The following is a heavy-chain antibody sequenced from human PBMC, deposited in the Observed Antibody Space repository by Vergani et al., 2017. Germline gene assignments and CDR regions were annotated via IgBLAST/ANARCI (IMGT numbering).Heavy chain of an antibody. D-gene: IGHD3-22*01. Sequence: EVQLVESGGGLVQPGGSLRLSCAASGFTVSSNYMSWVRQAPGKGLEWVSVIYSGGSTYYADSVKGRFTISRHNSKNTLYLQMSSLRAEDTAVYYCASDSSGSKAAFDIWGQGTMVTVSS. J-gene: IGHJ3*02. CDR1: GFTVSSNY. V-gene: IGHV3-53*04. CDR2: IYSGGST. CDR3: ASDSSGSKAAFDI.